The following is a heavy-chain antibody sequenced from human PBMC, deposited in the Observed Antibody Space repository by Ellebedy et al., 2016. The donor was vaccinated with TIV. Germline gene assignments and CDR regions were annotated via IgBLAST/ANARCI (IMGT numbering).Heavy chain of an antibody. V-gene: IGHV5-10-1*01. Sequence: GESLKISCKGSGYSFTSYWISWVRQMPEKGLEWIGRIDPSDSNTNYSPSFQGHVTISADKSISTAYLQWSSLKASDTAMYYSARNPIITMVQGVITPGGDGMDVWGQGTTVTVSS. CDR1: GYSFTSYW. D-gene: IGHD3-10*01. J-gene: IGHJ6*02. CDR2: IDPSDSNT. CDR3: ARNPIITMVQGVITPGGDGMDV.